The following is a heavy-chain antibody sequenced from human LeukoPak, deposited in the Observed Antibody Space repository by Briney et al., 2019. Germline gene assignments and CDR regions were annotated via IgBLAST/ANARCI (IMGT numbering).Heavy chain of an antibody. CDR3: AATEGYFSEENNWFDP. J-gene: IGHJ5*02. D-gene: IGHD5-18*01. CDR2: IYYSGST. CDR1: GGSISSYY. V-gene: IGHV4-59*01. Sequence: SETLSLTCTVSGGSISSYYWSWIRQPPGKELEWIGYIYYSGSTNYNPSLKSRVTISVDTSKNQFSLKLSSVTAADTAVYYCAATEGYFSEENNWFDPWGQGTLVTVSS.